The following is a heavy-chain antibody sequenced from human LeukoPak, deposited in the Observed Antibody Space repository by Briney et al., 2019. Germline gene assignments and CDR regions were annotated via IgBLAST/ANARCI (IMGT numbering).Heavy chain of an antibody. CDR3: ARGLSSSPSLNWFDP. V-gene: IGHV4-30-4*01. J-gene: IGHJ5*02. CDR2: IYCSGST. CDR1: GGSISSGDYY. Sequence: PSETLSLTCTVSGGSISSGDYYWSWIRQPPGKGLEWIGYIYCSGSTYYNPSLKSRVTISVDTSKNQFSLKLSSVTAADTAVYYCARGLSSSPSLNWFDPWGQGTLVTVSS. D-gene: IGHD2/OR15-2a*01.